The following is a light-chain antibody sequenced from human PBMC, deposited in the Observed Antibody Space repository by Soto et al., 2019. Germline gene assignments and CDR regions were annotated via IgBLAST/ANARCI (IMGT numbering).Light chain of an antibody. J-gene: IGKJ1*01. CDR3: QQYNSYSRT. CDR2: KTS. Sequence: DIQMTQSPSTLSASVGDRVTITCRASQSISNWLAWYQQKPGKAPKVLIYKTSILESGVPPRFSGSGSGTEFTLTISSLQPDDFATYYCQQYNSYSRTFGQGTKVEIK. V-gene: IGKV1-5*03. CDR1: QSISNW.